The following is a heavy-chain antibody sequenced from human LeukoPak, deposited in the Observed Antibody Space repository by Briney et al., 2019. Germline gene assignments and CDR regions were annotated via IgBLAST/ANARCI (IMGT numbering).Heavy chain of an antibody. CDR3: ARESTYYDILTGYYNTEYYFDY. D-gene: IGHD3-9*01. J-gene: IGHJ4*02. V-gene: IGHV1-18*01. CDR1: GYTFTSYG. CDR2: ISAYNGNT. Sequence: EASVKVSCKASGYTFTSYGISWVRQAPGQGLEWMGWISAYNGNTNYAQKLQGRVTMTTDTSTSTAYMELRSLRSDDTAVYYCARESTYYDILTGYYNTEYYFDYWGQGTLVTVSS.